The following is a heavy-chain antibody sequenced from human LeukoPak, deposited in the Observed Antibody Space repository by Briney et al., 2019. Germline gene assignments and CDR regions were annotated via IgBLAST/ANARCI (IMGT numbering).Heavy chain of an antibody. J-gene: IGHJ4*02. CDR2: IYTSGST. Sequence: PSETLSLTCTVSGGSISSYYWSWIRQPAGKGLEWIGRIYTSGSTNYNPSLKSRVTMSVDTSKNQFSLQLHSVTPEDTAIYYCTRFYDTNSFDYWGQGTLVTVSS. CDR3: TRFYDTNSFDY. D-gene: IGHD3-16*01. V-gene: IGHV4-4*07. CDR1: GGSISSYY.